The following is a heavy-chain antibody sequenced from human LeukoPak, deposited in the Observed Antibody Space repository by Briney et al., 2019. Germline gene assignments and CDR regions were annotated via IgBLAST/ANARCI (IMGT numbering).Heavy chain of an antibody. Sequence: ASVKVSCKASGYTFTDYYMHWVRQAPGEGLEWMGRINPNSGGTNYAQKFQGRVTMTRDTSISTAYMELNSLSSDDTAVYYCARDMIIMVQGVPYGVDVWGQGTPVTVSS. J-gene: IGHJ6*02. CDR2: INPNSGGT. CDR3: ARDMIIMVQGVPYGVDV. D-gene: IGHD3-10*01. CDR1: GYTFTDYY. V-gene: IGHV1-2*06.